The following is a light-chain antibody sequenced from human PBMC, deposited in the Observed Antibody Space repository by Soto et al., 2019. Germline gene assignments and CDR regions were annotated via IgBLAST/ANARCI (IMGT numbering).Light chain of an antibody. CDR2: EGS. Sequence: QSALTQPASVSGSPGQSITISCTGTSSDVGSYNLVSWYQQHPGKAPKLMIYEGSKRPSGVSNRFSGSKSGNTASLTISGLQAEDEAEYSCCSYAGSITWLFGGGTKVTVL. CDR1: SSDVGSYNL. CDR3: CSYAGSITWL. V-gene: IGLV2-23*01. J-gene: IGLJ2*01.